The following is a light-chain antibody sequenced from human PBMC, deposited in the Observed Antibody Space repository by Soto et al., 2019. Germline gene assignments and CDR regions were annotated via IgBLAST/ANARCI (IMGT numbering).Light chain of an antibody. CDR3: QQSYSTSIT. J-gene: IGKJ5*01. V-gene: IGKV1-39*01. CDR2: TAS. CDR1: QTISNF. Sequence: IQMTQSPSSLSASVGDRVTITCRASQTISNFLNWYQQTSGNAPKLLISTASTLQSGVPSRFSGSGSGTDFTLTINSLQPEDFATYYCQQSYSTSITFGQGTLLEV.